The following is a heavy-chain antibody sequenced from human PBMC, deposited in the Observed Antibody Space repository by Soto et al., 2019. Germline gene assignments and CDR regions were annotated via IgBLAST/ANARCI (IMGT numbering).Heavy chain of an antibody. CDR3: ARDDAGGGYKY. Sequence: QVQLVQSGTEVKKPGASVKVSCKASGYTFTSRAIHWVRQAPGQGLEWMGWINPDNGDTRSSQKFQGRVTITRDTSANTVDVELSNLRSEDTAIFYCARDDAGGGYKYWGQGTLVTVSS. V-gene: IGHV1-3*01. J-gene: IGHJ4*02. CDR1: GYTFTSRA. CDR2: INPDNGDT. D-gene: IGHD1-1*01.